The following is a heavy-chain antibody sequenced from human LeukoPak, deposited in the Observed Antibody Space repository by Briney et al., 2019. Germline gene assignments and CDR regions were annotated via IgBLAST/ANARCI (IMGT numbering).Heavy chain of an antibody. J-gene: IGHJ5*02. CDR3: ARLADYDYGDKGFDP. CDR1: GGSISSYY. CDR2: IYYSGIT. Sequence: KPSETLSLTCTVSGGSISSYYWSWIRQPPGKGLEWIGYIYYSGITNYNPSLKSRVTISVDTSKNQFSLKLSSVTAADTAVYYCARLADYDYGDKGFDPWGQGTLVTVSS. D-gene: IGHD4-17*01. V-gene: IGHV4-59*01.